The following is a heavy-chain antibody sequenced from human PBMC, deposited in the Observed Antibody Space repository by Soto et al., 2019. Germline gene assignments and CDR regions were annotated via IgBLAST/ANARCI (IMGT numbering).Heavy chain of an antibody. V-gene: IGHV4-61*01. J-gene: IGHJ4*02. CDR1: GGSVSSGSYY. D-gene: IGHD1-7*01. CDR3: ARVPTGTTWDTSEY. CDR2: LYYSGNT. Sequence: QVQLQESGPGLVKPSETLSLTCTVSGGSVSSGSYYWSWIRQPPGKGLEWIGYLYYSGNTNYNPSLKSRVTISVDTSKNQFSLKLSSVTAADTAVYYCARVPTGTTWDTSEYWGQGTLVTVSS.